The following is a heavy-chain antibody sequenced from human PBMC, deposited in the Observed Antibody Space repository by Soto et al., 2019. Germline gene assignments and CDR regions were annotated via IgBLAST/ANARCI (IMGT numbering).Heavy chain of an antibody. Sequence: SVKVSCKASGDVFRSYGINWVRQAPGQGLEWMGGIIPISGTTNYAQKFQGRVAITADESTSTAYMELSSLRSGDTAVYYCAREMAISGGGGYYYGMDVWGQGTTVTVSS. V-gene: IGHV1-69*13. J-gene: IGHJ6*02. CDR3: AREMAISGGGGYYYGMDV. CDR1: GDVFRSYG. CDR2: IIPISGTT. D-gene: IGHD2-15*01.